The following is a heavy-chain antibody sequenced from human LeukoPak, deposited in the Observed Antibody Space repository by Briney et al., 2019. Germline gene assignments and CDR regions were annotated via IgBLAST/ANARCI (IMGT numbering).Heavy chain of an antibody. Sequence: SETLSLTCAVYGGSFSGYYWSWIRQPPGKGLEWIGEINHSGSTNYNPSLKSRVTISVDTSKNQFSLKLSSVTAADTAVYYCARGRVTMVRGAWSYAVWGQGTTVTVSS. CDR3: ARGRVTMVRGAWSYAV. D-gene: IGHD3-10*01. V-gene: IGHV4-34*01. J-gene: IGHJ6*02. CDR2: INHSGST. CDR1: GGSFSGYY.